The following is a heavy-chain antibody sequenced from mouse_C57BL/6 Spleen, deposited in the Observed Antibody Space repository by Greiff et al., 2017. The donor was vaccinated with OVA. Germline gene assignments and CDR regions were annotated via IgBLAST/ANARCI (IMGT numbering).Heavy chain of an antibody. CDR3: VRRGYAMDY. V-gene: IGHV10-1*01. CDR2: IRSKSNNYAT. CDR1: GFSFNTYA. Sequence: EVQLVESGGGLVQPKGSLKLSCAASGFSFNTYAMNWVRQAPGTGLEWVARIRSKSNNYATYYADSVKDRFTISRDDSESMLYLQMNNLKTEDTAMYYCVRRGYAMDYWGQGTSVTVSS. J-gene: IGHJ4*01.